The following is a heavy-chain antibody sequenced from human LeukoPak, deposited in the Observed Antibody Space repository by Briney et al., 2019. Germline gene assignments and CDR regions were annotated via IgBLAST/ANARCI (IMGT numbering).Heavy chain of an antibody. V-gene: IGHV3-66*02. D-gene: IGHD3-3*01. Sequence: PGGSLRLSCAASGFTVSSNYMSWVRQAPGKGLEWVSVIYSGGSTYYADSVKGRFTISRDNSKNTLYLQMNSLRAEYTAVYYCATGSVLEWFLFDYWGQGTLVTVSS. CDR2: IYSGGST. CDR1: GFTVSSNY. J-gene: IGHJ4*02. CDR3: ATGSVLEWFLFDY.